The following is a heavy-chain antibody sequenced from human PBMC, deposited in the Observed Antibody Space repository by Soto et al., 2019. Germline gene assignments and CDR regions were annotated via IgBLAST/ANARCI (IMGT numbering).Heavy chain of an antibody. CDR1: GYTFTSYY. V-gene: IGHV1-46*01. D-gene: IGHD6-13*01. CDR2: INPSGGST. CDR3: ARERIAAAGTGYYYYYGMDV. Sequence: ASVKVSCKASGYTFTSYYMHWVRQAPGQGLEWMGIINPSGGSTSYAQKFQGRVTMTRHTSTSTVYMELSSLRSEDTAVYYCARERIAAAGTGYYYYYGMDVWGQGTTVTVSS. J-gene: IGHJ6*02.